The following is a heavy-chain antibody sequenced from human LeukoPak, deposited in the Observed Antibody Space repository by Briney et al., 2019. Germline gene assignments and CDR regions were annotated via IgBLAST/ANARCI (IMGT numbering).Heavy chain of an antibody. CDR1: GGSFSGYY. CDR3: ARAYCGGDCYYRAFDI. Sequence: PSETLSLTCAVYGGSFSGYYWSWIRQPPGKGLEWIGEINHSGSTNYNPSLKSRVTISVDTSKNQFSLKLSSVTAAVTAVYYCARAYCGGDCYYRAFDIWGQGTMVTVSS. CDR2: INHSGST. D-gene: IGHD2-21*01. V-gene: IGHV4-34*01. J-gene: IGHJ3*02.